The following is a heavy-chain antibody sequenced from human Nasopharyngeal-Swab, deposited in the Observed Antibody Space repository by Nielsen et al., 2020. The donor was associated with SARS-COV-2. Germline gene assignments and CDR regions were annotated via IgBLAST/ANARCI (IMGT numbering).Heavy chain of an antibody. V-gene: IGHV3-15*01. CDR2: IKSKTDGGTT. J-gene: IGHJ4*02. Sequence: WIRQPPGKGLEWVGCIKSKTDGGTTDYTAPLKGRFTISRDDSKNTLYLQMNSLKIEDTAVYYCTTDRYSSSWYNAINYWGQGTLVTVSS. CDR3: TTDRYSSSWYNAINY. D-gene: IGHD6-13*01.